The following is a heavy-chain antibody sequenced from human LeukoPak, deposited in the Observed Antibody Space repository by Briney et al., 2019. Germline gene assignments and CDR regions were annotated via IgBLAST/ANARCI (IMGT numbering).Heavy chain of an antibody. D-gene: IGHD2-15*01. CDR1: GFTFSDYY. CDR2: ISSSGSTI. V-gene: IGHV3-11*01. CDR3: ASDPATSSYYGMDV. Sequence: GGSLRLSCAASGFTFSDYYMSWIRQAPEKGLEWVSYISSSGSTIYYADSVKGRFTISRDNAKNSLYLQMNSLRAEDTAVYYCASDPATSSYYGMDVWGQGTTVTVSS. J-gene: IGHJ6*02.